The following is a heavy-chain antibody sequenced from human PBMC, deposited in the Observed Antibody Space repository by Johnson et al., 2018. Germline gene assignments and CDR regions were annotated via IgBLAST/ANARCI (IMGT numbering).Heavy chain of an antibody. CDR1: GFTFSSYG. V-gene: IGHV3-33*01. J-gene: IGHJ6*02. Sequence: QVQLVQSGGGVVQXGRSLRLXCAASGFTFSSYGMHWVRQAPGKGLEWVAVIWYDGNNKYYADSVKGRFTISRDNSKNMLYLQMNSLRADDTAVYYCARGVDYYGMDVWGQGTTVTVSS. CDR2: IWYDGNNK. CDR3: ARGVDYYGMDV.